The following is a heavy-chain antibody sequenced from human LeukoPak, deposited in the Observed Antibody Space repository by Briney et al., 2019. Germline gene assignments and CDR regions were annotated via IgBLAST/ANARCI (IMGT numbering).Heavy chain of an antibody. V-gene: IGHV3-7*03. CDR3: ARVTSRDPLHY. Sequence: GGSLRLSCAASGFTFSDHYMSWVRQAPGKGLEWLANIKHDGSEKYYVGSVKGRFTISRDNAKNSLYLQMNSLRAEDTAFYYCARVTSRDPLHYWGQGTLVTVSS. D-gene: IGHD2-21*02. CDR1: GFTFSDHY. J-gene: IGHJ4*02. CDR2: IKHDGSEK.